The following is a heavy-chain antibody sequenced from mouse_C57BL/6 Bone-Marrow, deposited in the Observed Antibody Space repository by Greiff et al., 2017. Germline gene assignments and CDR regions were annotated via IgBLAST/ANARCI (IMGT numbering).Heavy chain of an antibody. Sequence: EVHLVESGGGLVQPGGSLSLSCAASGFTFTDYYMSWVRQPPGKALEWLGFIRNKANGYTTEYSASVKGRFTISRDNSQSILYLQMNALRAEDSATYYCARYGYGNCFDYWGQGTTLTVSS. CDR1: GFTFTDYY. D-gene: IGHD2-1*01. J-gene: IGHJ2*01. CDR3: ARYGYGNCFDY. V-gene: IGHV7-3*01. CDR2: IRNKANGYTT.